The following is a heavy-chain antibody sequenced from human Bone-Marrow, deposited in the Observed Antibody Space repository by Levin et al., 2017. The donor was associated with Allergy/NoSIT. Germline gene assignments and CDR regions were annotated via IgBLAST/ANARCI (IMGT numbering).Heavy chain of an antibody. Sequence: SQTLSLTCSVSAGSLRSYNWNWIRQSPGKGLEWIGYIDYSGSTNSNPSLKSRVSISIDTSKNQFSLKVTSVTAADTAVYYCARSSASYDSHFDYWGQGTQVTVSS. CDR1: AGSLRSYN. J-gene: IGHJ4*02. CDR2: IDYSGST. D-gene: IGHD3-10*01. V-gene: IGHV4-59*01. CDR3: ARSSASYDSHFDY.